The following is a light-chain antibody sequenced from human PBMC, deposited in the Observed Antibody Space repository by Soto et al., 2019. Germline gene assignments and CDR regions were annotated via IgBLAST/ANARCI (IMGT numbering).Light chain of an antibody. J-gene: IGKJ5*01. V-gene: IGKV1-39*01. CDR3: QQLNSYPIT. Sequence: DIQMTQSPSSLSASIGARVTITGRASQSITNYLNWYQQTPGKAPKLLIYAASTLQSGVPSRFSGSGSGTDFTLTISSLQPEDFATYYCQQLNSYPITVGPGTRLEIK. CDR2: AAS. CDR1: QSITNY.